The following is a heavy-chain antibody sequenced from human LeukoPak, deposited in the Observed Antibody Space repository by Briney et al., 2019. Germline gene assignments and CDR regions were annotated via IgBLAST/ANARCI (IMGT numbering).Heavy chain of an antibody. V-gene: IGHV1-2*02. CDR3: ARDSSITTPRGGFDI. D-gene: IGHD3-22*01. CDR2: INPNSGGT. CDR1: GYMFIGYY. J-gene: IGHJ3*02. Sequence: GASVKVSCKASGYMFIGYYIHWVRQAPGQGLEWMGWINPNSGGTNYAQKFRGRVTMTRAPSINTAYIEVISRASDDTAVYYCARDSSITTPRGGFDIWGQGTKVTVSS.